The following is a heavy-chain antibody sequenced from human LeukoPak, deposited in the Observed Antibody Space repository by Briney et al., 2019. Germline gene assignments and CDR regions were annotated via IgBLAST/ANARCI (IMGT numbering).Heavy chain of an antibody. CDR1: GGSISSYY. V-gene: IGHV4-59*08. D-gene: IGHD3-22*01. CDR3: ARHAYYYDSSGYLPYYFDY. CDR2: IYSSGST. Sequence: SETLSLTCTVSGGSISSYYWSWIRQPPGKGLEWIGYIYSSGSTNYNPSLKSRVTISVDTSKNQFSLKLNSVTAADTVVYYCARHAYYYDSSGYLPYYFDYWGQGTLVTVSS. J-gene: IGHJ4*02.